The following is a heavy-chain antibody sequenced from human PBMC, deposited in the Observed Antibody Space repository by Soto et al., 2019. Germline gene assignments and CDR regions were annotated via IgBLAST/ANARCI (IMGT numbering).Heavy chain of an antibody. Sequence: QAGGSLRLSCAASGFTFSSYGMHWVRQAPGKGLEWVAVISYDGSNKYYADSVKGRFTISRDNSKNTLYLQMNSLRAEDTAVYYCAKEVVPAAIYPYYYYYGMDVWGQGTTVTVSS. D-gene: IGHD2-2*01. CDR1: GFTFSSYG. V-gene: IGHV3-30*18. J-gene: IGHJ6*02. CDR2: ISYDGSNK. CDR3: AKEVVPAAIYPYYYYYGMDV.